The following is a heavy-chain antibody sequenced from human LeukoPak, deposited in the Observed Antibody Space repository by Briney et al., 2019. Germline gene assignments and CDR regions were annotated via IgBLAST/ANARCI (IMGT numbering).Heavy chain of an antibody. CDR2: ISWNSGSI. J-gene: IGHJ4*02. CDR1: GFTFDDYA. Sequence: PGGSLRLSCAASGFTFDDYAMHWVRQAPGKGLEWVSGISWNSGSIGYADSVKGRFTISRDNAKNSLYLQMNSLRAEDTALYYCAKDMSSSWYSALFDYWGQGTLVTVSS. V-gene: IGHV3-9*01. CDR3: AKDMSSSWYSALFDY. D-gene: IGHD6-13*01.